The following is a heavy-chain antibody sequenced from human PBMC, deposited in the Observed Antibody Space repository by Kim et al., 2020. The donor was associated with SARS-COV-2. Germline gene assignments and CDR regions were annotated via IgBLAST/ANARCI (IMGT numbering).Heavy chain of an antibody. CDR3: ARERYDSSGYWEYYFDY. Sequence: SETLSLTCTVSGGSISSSSYYWGWIRQPPGKGLEWIGSIYYSGSTYYNPSLKSRVTISVDTSKNQFSLKLSSVTAADTAVYYCARERYDSSGYWEYYFDYWGQGTLVTVSS. CDR2: IYYSGST. J-gene: IGHJ4*02. D-gene: IGHD3-22*01. CDR1: GGSISSSSYY. V-gene: IGHV4-39*07.